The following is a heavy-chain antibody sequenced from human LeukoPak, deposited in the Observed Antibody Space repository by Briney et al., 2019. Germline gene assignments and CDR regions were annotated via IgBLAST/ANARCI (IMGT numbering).Heavy chain of an antibody. CDR1: GLTVSSNY. J-gene: IGHJ4*02. CDR3: ATSNWPRLLDY. CDR2: IYSGGST. Sequence: GGSLRLSCAASGLTVSSNYMSWVRQAPGKGLEWVSLIYSGGSTYYADSVKGRFTISRDNAKNTLYLQMNSLRAEDTAVYYCATSNWPRLLDYWGQGTLVTVSS. D-gene: IGHD2-21*01. V-gene: IGHV3-53*01.